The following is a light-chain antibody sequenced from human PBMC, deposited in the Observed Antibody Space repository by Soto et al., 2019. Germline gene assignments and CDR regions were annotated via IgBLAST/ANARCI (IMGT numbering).Light chain of an antibody. V-gene: IGKV3-11*01. Sequence: EIVLTQSPATLSLSTGERATLSCRTSQSVSNYLAWYQQKPGQAPRLLMYDASNRATGIPARFSGSGSGTDFTLTISRLEPEDFAVYYCQQYGSSGTFGQGTKVDIK. CDR2: DAS. J-gene: IGKJ1*01. CDR1: QSVSNY. CDR3: QQYGSSGT.